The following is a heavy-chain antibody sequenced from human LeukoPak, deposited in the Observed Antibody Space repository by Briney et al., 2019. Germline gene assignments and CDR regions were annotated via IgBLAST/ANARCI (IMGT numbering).Heavy chain of an antibody. CDR2: IIPIFGTA. CDR3: ARDLGTGDQGDY. Sequence: SVKVSCKASGGTFSSYAISWVRQAPGQGLEWMGGIIPIFGTANYAQKFQGRVTITTDESTSTAYMELSSLRSEDTAVYYCARDLGTGDQGDYWGQGTLVTVSS. D-gene: IGHD7-27*01. CDR1: GGTFSSYA. V-gene: IGHV1-69*05. J-gene: IGHJ4*02.